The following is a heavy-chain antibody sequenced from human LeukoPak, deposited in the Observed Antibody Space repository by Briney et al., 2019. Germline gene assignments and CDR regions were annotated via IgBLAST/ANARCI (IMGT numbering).Heavy chain of an antibody. Sequence: GAPLLISCAASGFTFSSYWMCWVRRPPGKGLEWVANIKQDGSEKHYEESVKGRFTISRDNAKKSLFLHMNSLRVEDTAVYYCARGSEYTSSTNYYFDYWGQGTLVTVSS. CDR3: ARGSEYTSSTNYYFDY. D-gene: IGHD6-6*01. CDR2: IKQDGSEK. J-gene: IGHJ4*02. V-gene: IGHV3-7*01. CDR1: GFTFSSYW.